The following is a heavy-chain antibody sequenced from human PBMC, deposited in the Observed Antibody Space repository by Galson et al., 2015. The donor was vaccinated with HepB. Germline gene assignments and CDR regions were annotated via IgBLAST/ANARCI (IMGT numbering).Heavy chain of an antibody. CDR3: AKAADYYDGSSISFLLDA. V-gene: IGHV3-30*18. D-gene: IGHD3-22*01. Sequence: SLRLSCAASGFTFSSYGMHWVRQAPGKGPEWVALISNDGIYKYYADSVKGRFAISRDNAKNTLYLQMDSLRPEDTAVYYCAKAADYYDGSSISFLLDALGQGTLVTVSS. J-gene: IGHJ5*02. CDR2: ISNDGIYK. CDR1: GFTFSSYG.